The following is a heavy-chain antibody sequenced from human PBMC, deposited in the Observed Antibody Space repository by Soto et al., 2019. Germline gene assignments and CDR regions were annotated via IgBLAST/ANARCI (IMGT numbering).Heavy chain of an antibody. D-gene: IGHD6-6*01. J-gene: IGHJ6*03. V-gene: IGHV3-23*01. CDR2: IVSSGVVT. CDR3: CKNRYSSSPYYKDV. CDR1: GFTFSTYA. Sequence: GGSLRLSCAASGFTFSTYAMSWVRQAPGKGLEWVSVIVSSGVVTYYADSVKGRFTVSRDNSKNTLYLQMNSLRAEDTAVYYCCKNRYSSSPYYKDVWGKGTTVTVSS.